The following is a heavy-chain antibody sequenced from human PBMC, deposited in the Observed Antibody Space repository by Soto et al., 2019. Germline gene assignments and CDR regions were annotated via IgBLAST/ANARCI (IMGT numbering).Heavy chain of an antibody. J-gene: IGHJ4*02. V-gene: IGHV3-23*01. CDR2: ISGSGGST. D-gene: IGHD2-2*02. Sequence: GGSLRLSCAASGFTFSSYAMSWVRQAPGKGLEWVSAISGSGGSTYYADSVKGRFTISRDNSKNTLYLQMNSLRAEDTAVYYCAKVLWLTHSSDIVVVPAAIGGFDYWGQGTLVTVSS. CDR1: GFTFSSYA. CDR3: AKVLWLTHSSDIVVVPAAIGGFDY.